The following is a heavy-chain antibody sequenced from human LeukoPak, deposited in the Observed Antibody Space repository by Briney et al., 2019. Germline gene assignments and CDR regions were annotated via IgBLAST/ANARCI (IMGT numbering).Heavy chain of an antibody. CDR2: ISSSGTYL. Sequence: GGSLRLSCAASGFTFSDYNMVWVRQAPGKGLEWVSSISSSGTYLFYADSLRGRFTVSRDNARNSLFLQMNSLRAEDTTVYYCARDRGFDYEPPYYFDYWGQGTLVTVSS. D-gene: IGHD4-17*01. J-gene: IGHJ4*02. V-gene: IGHV3-21*01. CDR3: ARDRGFDYEPPYYFDY. CDR1: GFTFSDYN.